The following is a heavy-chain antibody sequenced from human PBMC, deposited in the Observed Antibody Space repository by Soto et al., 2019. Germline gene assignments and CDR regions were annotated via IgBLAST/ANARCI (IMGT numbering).Heavy chain of an antibody. CDR2: IYYSGST. CDR1: GGSISSSSYY. Sequence: PSETLSLTCTVSGGSISSSSYYWGWIRQPPGKGLEWIGSIYYSGSTYYNSSLKSRVTISVDTSKNQFSLKLSSVTAADTAVYYFARQVAAADTRGDYWGQGIRVTVSS. D-gene: IGHD6-13*01. J-gene: IGHJ4*02. V-gene: IGHV4-39*01. CDR3: ARQVAAADTRGDY.